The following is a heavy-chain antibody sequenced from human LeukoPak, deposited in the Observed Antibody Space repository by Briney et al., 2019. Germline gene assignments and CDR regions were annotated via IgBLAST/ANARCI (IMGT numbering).Heavy chain of an antibody. D-gene: IGHD6-19*01. CDR1: GYTFTSYG. V-gene: IGHV1-18*01. J-gene: IGHJ5*02. CDR2: ISAYNGNT. CDR3: AIKLIAVAGNGWFDP. Sequence: ASVKVSCKASGYTFTSYGISWVRQAPGQGLEWMGWISAYNGNTNYAQKFQGRVTITTDESTSTAYMELSSLRSEDTAVYYCAIKLIAVAGNGWFDPWGQGTLVTVSS.